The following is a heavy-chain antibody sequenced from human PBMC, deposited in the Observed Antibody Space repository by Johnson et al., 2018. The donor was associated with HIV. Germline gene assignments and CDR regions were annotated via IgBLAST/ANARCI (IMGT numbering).Heavy chain of an antibody. D-gene: IGHD3-22*01. CDR3: TVRISMILALTRRDQDI. CDR1: GFIFSNAW. Sequence: VQLVESGGGLVKPGGSLRLSCAASGFIFSNAWMSWVRQAPGTGLEWVGRTKSKSAGGTTDYAAPVTGGFTISRDDSKNTLYLQMNSLKTEDSAVYYCTVRISMILALTRRDQDIWGQGTMVTVSS. CDR2: TKSKSAGGTT. J-gene: IGHJ3*02. V-gene: IGHV3-15*01.